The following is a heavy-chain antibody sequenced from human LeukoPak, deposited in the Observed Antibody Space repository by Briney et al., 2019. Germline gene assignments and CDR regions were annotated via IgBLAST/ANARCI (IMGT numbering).Heavy chain of an antibody. CDR1: GFTFSSYS. V-gene: IGHV3-21*01. CDR2: ITSNTNYI. CDR3: AREAAAVDY. D-gene: IGHD6-13*01. J-gene: IGHJ4*02. Sequence: PGGSLRLSCAASGFTFSSYSMNWVRQAPGTGLEWVSSITSNTNYIYYADSVKGRFTISRDNAKNSLYLQMNSLRAEDTAVCYCAREAAAVDYWGQGTLVTVSS.